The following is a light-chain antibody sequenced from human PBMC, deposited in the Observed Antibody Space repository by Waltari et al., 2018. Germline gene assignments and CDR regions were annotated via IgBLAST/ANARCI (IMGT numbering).Light chain of an antibody. V-gene: IGLV2-11*01. Sequence: SALTQPRSVSGSPGQSVTISCTGSNSDIGAYNYVPWYHQPPGSAPKLMIYDVNKRPPGVPRRFSGSTSGNPASLTISGLQAEDETDYYCSSYAGGSLFVFGDGTKVTVL. J-gene: IGLJ1*01. CDR1: NSDIGAYNY. CDR3: SSYAGGSLFV. CDR2: DVN.